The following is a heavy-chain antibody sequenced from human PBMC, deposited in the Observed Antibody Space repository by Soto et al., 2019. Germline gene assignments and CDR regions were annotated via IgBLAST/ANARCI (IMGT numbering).Heavy chain of an antibody. V-gene: IGHV3-23*01. CDR2: ISGSGGST. CDR1: GFTFSSYA. D-gene: IGHD2-15*01. CDR3: AKLVSQAHFDY. Sequence: GGSRRLSCAASGFTFSSYAMSWVRQAPGKGLEWVSAISGSGGSTYYADSVKGRFTISRDNSKNTLYLQMNSLRAEDTAVYYYAKLVSQAHFDYWGRGALVTVSS. J-gene: IGHJ4*02.